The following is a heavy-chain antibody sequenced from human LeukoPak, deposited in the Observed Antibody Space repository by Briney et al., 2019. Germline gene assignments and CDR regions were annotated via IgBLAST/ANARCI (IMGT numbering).Heavy chain of an antibody. V-gene: IGHV3-7*01. CDR2: INQDGSVK. Sequence: GGSLRLSCAASGFTLTTYWMSWVRQAPGKGLEWVANINQDGSVKNYVDSVKGRFTISRDNAKNSLYLQMNGLRAEDTAVYYCAREKSYGDSFDYWGQGTLVTAS. D-gene: IGHD4/OR15-4a*01. J-gene: IGHJ4*02. CDR3: AREKSYGDSFDY. CDR1: GFTLTTYW.